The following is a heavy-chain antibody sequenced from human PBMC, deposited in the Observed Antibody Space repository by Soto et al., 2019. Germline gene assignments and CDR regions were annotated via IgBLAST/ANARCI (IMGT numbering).Heavy chain of an antibody. V-gene: IGHV3-53*04. J-gene: IGHJ6*02. CDR2: IYSGGST. CDR3: ARDRQQLVLSYYYYGVDV. CDR1: GFIVSSNY. Sequence: GGSLRLSCAASGFIVSSNYMTWVRQAPGKGLEWVSVIYSGGSTSYADSVKGRFTISRHNSKNTLYLQMNSLRAEDTAVYYCARDRQQLVLSYYYYGVDVWGQGTTVTVSS. D-gene: IGHD6-6*01.